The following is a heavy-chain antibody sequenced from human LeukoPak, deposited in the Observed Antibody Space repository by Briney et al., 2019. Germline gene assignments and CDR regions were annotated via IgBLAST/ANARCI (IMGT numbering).Heavy chain of an antibody. V-gene: IGHV3-23*01. D-gene: IGHD3-22*01. J-gene: IGHJ4*02. Sequence: GGPLRLSCEAAGFSFRDYPMGWVRRASGKRLEWVSGISAGADVIFYADPVKGRFTISRDNSKNTLYLQMNSLRAEDTAVYYCAKGDYYDSSGYCGYWGQGTLSPSPQ. CDR2: ISAGADVI. CDR1: GFSFRDYP. CDR3: AKGDYYDSSGYCGY.